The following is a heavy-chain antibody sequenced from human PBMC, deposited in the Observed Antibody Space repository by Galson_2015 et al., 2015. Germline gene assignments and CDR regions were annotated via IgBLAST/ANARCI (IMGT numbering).Heavy chain of an antibody. J-gene: IGHJ4*02. CDR2: ISSSSSYT. Sequence: SLRLSCAASGFTFSDYYMSWIRQAPGKGLEWVSYISSSSSYTNYADSVKGRFTISRDNAKNSLYLQMNSLRAEDTAVYYCARISAAAGTFDYWGQGTLVTVSS. CDR3: ARISAAAGTFDY. V-gene: IGHV3-11*03. CDR1: GFTFSDYY. D-gene: IGHD6-13*01.